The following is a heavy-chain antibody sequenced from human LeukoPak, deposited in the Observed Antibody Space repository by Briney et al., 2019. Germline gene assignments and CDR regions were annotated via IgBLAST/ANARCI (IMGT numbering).Heavy chain of an antibody. CDR1: GGSISSGGYS. D-gene: IGHD5-18*01. V-gene: IGHV4-31*03. CDR2: IYYSGST. CDR3: ARDKGYSYYGMDV. Sequence: SETLSLTCTVSGGSISSGGYSWSWIRQHPGKGLEWIGYIYYSGSTYYNPSLKSRVTISVDTSKNQFSLKLSSVTAADTAVYYCARDKGYSYYGMDVWGQGTTVTVSS. J-gene: IGHJ6*02.